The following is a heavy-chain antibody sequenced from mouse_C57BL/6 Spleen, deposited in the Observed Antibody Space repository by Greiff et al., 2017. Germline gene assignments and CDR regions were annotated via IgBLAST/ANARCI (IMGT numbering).Heavy chain of an antibody. CDR2: IRSKSNNYAT. CDR1: GFSFNTYA. CDR3: VRQRYDYDVLAY. Sequence: EVKLVESGGGLVQPKGSLKLSCAASGFSFNTYAMNWVRQAPGKGLEWVARIRSKSNNYATYYADSVKDRFTISRDDSESMLYLQMNNLKTEDTAMYYCVRQRYDYDVLAYWGQGTLVTVSA. D-gene: IGHD2-4*01. J-gene: IGHJ3*01. V-gene: IGHV10-1*01.